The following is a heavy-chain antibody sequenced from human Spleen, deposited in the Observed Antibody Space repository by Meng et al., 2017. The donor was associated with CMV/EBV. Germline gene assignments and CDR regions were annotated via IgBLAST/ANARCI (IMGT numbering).Heavy chain of an antibody. CDR2: NYYSGNT. V-gene: IGHV4-30-4*08. Sequence: TISSGDFYWSWVPQTPRKGLGWSGYNYYSGNTYYNPSLKSRVTISVDTSKNQFSLKLSSVTAADTAVYYCARSPSAITGTTSRWFDPWGQGTLVTVSS. D-gene: IGHD1-7*01. J-gene: IGHJ5*02. CDR1: TISSGDFY. CDR3: ARSPSAITGTTSRWFDP.